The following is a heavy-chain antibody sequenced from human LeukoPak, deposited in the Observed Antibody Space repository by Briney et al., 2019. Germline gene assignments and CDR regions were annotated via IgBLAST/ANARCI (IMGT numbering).Heavy chain of an antibody. CDR1: GFTFSSYG. CDR3: AKDGYGEQWLVLDY. J-gene: IGHJ4*02. Sequence: SGGSLRLSCAATGFTFSSYGMHWVRQAPGKGLEWVAVISYDGSNKYYADSVKGRFTISRDNSKNTLYLQMNSLRAEDTAVYHCAKDGYGEQWLVLDYWGQGTLVTVSS. CDR2: ISYDGSNK. V-gene: IGHV3-30*18. D-gene: IGHD6-19*01.